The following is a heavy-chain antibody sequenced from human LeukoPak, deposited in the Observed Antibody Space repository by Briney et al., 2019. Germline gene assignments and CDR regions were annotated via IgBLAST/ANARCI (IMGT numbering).Heavy chain of an antibody. J-gene: IGHJ4*02. CDR3: AKAAAAPGFDF. V-gene: IGHV3-23*01. Sequence: PGGSLRLSCADSGFTFSSYAMSWVRQAPGKGLEWVATVSGSGDRMYHADSVKGRFTISRDNSKNTIYLQMNSLRAEDTALYYCAKAAAAPGFDFWGQGTLVTVSA. D-gene: IGHD6-13*01. CDR2: VSGSGDRM. CDR1: GFTFSSYA.